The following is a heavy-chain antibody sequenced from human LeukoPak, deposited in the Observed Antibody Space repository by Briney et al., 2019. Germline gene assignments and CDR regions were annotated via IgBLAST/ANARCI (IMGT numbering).Heavy chain of an antibody. V-gene: IGHV3-21*01. J-gene: IGHJ3*02. CDR1: GFTFSSYS. CDR2: ISSSSSYI. D-gene: IGHD3-10*01. Sequence: GGSLRLSCAASGFTFSSYSMNWVRQAPGKGLEWVSSISSSSSYIYYADSVKGRFTISRDNAKNSLYLQMNSLRAEDTAVYYCARVTMVRGVYDAFDSWAKGQWSPSLQ. CDR3: ARVTMVRGVYDAFDS.